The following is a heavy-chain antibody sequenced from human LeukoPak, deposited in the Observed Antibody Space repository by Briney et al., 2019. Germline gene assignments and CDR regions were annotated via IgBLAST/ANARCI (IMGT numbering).Heavy chain of an antibody. D-gene: IGHD2-2*01. CDR2: INAGNGNT. Sequence: ASVKVSCKASGYTFTSYAMHWVRQALGQRLEWMGWINAGNGNTKYSQKFQGRVTITRDTSASTAYMELSSLRSEDTAVYYCARAWDDIVVVPAAYDLRYYYGMDVWGQGTTVTVSS. V-gene: IGHV1-3*01. CDR3: ARAWDDIVVVPAAYDLRYYYGMDV. J-gene: IGHJ6*02. CDR1: GYTFTSYA.